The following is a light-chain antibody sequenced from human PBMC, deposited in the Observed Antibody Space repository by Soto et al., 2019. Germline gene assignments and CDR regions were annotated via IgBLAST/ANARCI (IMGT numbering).Light chain of an antibody. CDR2: GAS. CDR3: QQYNSYPWT. V-gene: IGKV3-20*01. CDR1: QSVSSH. J-gene: IGKJ1*01. Sequence: EIVLTQSPGTLSLSPGERATLSCRASQSVSSHLAWYQQRPGQAPRLLIYGASSRATGIPDRFSGSGSGTDFTLTISRLEPDDFATYYCQQYNSYPWTFGQGTKVDIK.